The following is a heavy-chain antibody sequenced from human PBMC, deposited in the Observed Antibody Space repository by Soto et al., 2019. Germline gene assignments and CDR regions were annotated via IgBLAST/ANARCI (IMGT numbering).Heavy chain of an antibody. Sequence: QMQLVESGGGVVQPARSLRLSCAASGFTFRSYGIHWVRQAPGKGLEWVALIWFDGSKKYYVDSVKGRFAVSRDNSKNTLYLHMNSLRVEDTAVYYCARDRLVPYGYGMDVWGQGTTVTVSS. CDR2: IWFDGSKK. CDR3: ARDRLVPYGYGMDV. J-gene: IGHJ6*02. V-gene: IGHV3-33*01. CDR1: GFTFRSYG. D-gene: IGHD2-2*01.